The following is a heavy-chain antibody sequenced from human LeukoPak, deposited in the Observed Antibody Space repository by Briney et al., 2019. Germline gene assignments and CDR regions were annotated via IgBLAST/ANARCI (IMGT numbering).Heavy chain of an antibody. CDR2: ISGSGGST. V-gene: IGHV3-23*01. D-gene: IGHD3-9*01. Sequence: GGSLRPSCAASGFTFSSYSMNWVRQAPGKGLEWVSAISGSGGSTYYADSVKGRFTISRDNSKNTLYLQMNSLRAEDTAVYYCAKDMDTPYYDILTGYYGVDYWGQGTLVTVSS. J-gene: IGHJ4*02. CDR3: AKDMDTPYYDILTGYYGVDY. CDR1: GFTFSSYS.